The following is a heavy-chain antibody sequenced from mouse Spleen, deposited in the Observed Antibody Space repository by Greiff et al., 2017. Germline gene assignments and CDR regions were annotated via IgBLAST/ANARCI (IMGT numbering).Heavy chain of an antibody. CDR3: ARRIYDGYHPDWYFDV. CDR1: GYTFTDYY. J-gene: IGHJ1*01. Sequence: EVQLQQSGPELVKPGASVKISCKASGYTFTDYYMNWVKQSHGKSLEWIGDINPNNGGTSYNQKFKGKATLTVDKSSSTAYMELRSLTSEDSAVYYCARRIYDGYHPDWYFDVWGAGTTVTVSS. CDR2: INPNNGGT. D-gene: IGHD2-3*01. V-gene: IGHV1-26*01.